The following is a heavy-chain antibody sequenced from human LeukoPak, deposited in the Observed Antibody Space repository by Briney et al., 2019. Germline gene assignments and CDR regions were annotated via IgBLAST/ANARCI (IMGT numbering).Heavy chain of an antibody. Sequence: SETLSLTYTVSRGSISSYYWSWVRQPPGKGLEWIGYISDSGSTNYKPSLKSRVTISRDTSKSQVSLKMRFVTAADTAVYFCASLGGTYDYWGQGIQVIVSS. CDR3: ASLGGTYDY. D-gene: IGHD1-26*01. CDR2: ISDSGST. J-gene: IGHJ4*02. CDR1: RGSISSYY. V-gene: IGHV4-4*09.